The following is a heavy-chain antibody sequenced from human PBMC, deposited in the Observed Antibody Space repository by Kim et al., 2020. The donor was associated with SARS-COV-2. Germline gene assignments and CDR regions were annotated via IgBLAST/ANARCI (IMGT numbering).Heavy chain of an antibody. D-gene: IGHD1-26*01. Sequence: YADSGKGRFTISRDNAKNTRYLQMNSLRAEDTAVYYCARGGPGGATYFDYWGQGTLVTVSS. J-gene: IGHJ4*02. CDR3: ARGGPGGATYFDY. V-gene: IGHV3-74*01.